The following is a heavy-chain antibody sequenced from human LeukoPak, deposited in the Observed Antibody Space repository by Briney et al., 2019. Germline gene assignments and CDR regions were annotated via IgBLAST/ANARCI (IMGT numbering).Heavy chain of an antibody. J-gene: IGHJ5*02. Sequence: GASVKVSCKASGYTFTSYYMHWVRQAPGQGLEWMGIINPSGGSTSYAQKFQGRVTMTRNTSISTAYMELSSLRSEDTAVYYCARPIRYCSGGSCYIWFDPWGQGTLVTVSS. D-gene: IGHD2-15*01. CDR3: ARPIRYCSGGSCYIWFDP. V-gene: IGHV1-46*01. CDR2: INPSGGST. CDR1: GYTFTSYY.